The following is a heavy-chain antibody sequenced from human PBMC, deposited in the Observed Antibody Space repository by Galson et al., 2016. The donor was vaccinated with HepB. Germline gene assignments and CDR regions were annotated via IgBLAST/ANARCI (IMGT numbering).Heavy chain of an antibody. CDR2: IFYSGTA. J-gene: IGHJ6*02. D-gene: IGHD3-3*01. Sequence: ETLSLTCTVSGGSISSSSYYWGWIRQPPGKGLEWIGKIFYSGTAYYHPSLKSRVTISVDTSKNQFSLKLSSVTAADTAVYYCVRQGPYYDFYGLDVWGQGTTVTVSS. V-gene: IGHV4-39*01. CDR1: GGSISSSSYY. CDR3: VRQGPYYDFYGLDV.